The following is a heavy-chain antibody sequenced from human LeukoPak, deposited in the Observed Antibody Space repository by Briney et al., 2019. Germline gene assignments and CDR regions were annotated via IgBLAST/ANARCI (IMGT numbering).Heavy chain of an antibody. D-gene: IGHD3-3*01. CDR3: TTGPDLWSGYYHDY. J-gene: IGHJ4*02. CDR2: IKSKTDGGTT. Sequence: GGSLRLSCAASGFTFSNAWMNWVRQAPGKGLEWVGRIKSKTDGGTTDYAAPVKGRLTISRDDSKNTLYLQMNSLKTEDTAVYYCTTGPDLWSGYYHDYWGQGTLVTVSS. CDR1: GFTFSNAW. V-gene: IGHV3-15*07.